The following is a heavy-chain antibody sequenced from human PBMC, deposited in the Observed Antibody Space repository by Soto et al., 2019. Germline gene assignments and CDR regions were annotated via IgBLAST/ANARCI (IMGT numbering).Heavy chain of an antibody. J-gene: IGHJ6*02. CDR3: AKNGQPPYYYYGMDV. D-gene: IGHD2-8*01. CDR2: INPNSGGT. CDR1: GYTLTGYY. Sequence: ASVKVSCKASGYTLTGYYMHWVRQAPGQGLEWMGWINPNSGGTNYAQKVQGRVTMTIDTSTYTAYMELRSLTSDDTAIYYCAKNGQPPYYYYGMDVWGQGTTVTVSS. V-gene: IGHV1-2*02.